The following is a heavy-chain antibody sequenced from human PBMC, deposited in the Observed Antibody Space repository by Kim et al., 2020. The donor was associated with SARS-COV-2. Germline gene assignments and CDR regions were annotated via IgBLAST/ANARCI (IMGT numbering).Heavy chain of an antibody. V-gene: IGHV3-49*02. J-gene: IGHJ4*02. D-gene: IGHD1-26*01. Sequence: YAASVKGRFTISRDDSKSIAYLQMNSLKTEDTAVYYCTRVGYSGSYVVNYWGQGTLVTVSS. CDR3: TRVGYSGSYVVNY.